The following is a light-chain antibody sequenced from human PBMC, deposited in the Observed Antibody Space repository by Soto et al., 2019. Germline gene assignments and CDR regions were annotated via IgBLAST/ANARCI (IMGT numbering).Light chain of an antibody. CDR3: TSYTRDTALV. V-gene: IGLV2-14*01. CDR2: EVT. J-gene: IGLJ1*01. Sequence: QSVLTQPASVSGSPGQSITISFTGTSTDVGGYNYVSWYQHRPGEAPKLMIFEVTKRPSGVSNRFSGSKSGSTASLTISGLQAEDEADYHCTSYTRDTALVFGTGTKVTVL. CDR1: STDVGGYNY.